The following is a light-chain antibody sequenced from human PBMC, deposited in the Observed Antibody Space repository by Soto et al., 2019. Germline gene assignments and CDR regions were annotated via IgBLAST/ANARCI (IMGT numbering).Light chain of an antibody. Sequence: ETVLTQSPGTLYFSPGERATLSCRASQSVGNSHVAWYQQRRGLPPRLLIYGASNRATGIPDRFSGSGSGADFTLTISRLEPEDFAVYFCHQYGNSPPGTFVQGTRL. J-gene: IGKJ5*01. CDR3: HQYGNSPPGT. V-gene: IGKV3-20*01. CDR1: QSVGNSH. CDR2: GAS.